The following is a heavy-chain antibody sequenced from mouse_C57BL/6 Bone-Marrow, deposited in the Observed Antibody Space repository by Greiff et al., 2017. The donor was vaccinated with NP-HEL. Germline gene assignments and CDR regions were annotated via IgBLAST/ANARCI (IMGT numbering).Heavy chain of an antibody. V-gene: IGHV1-15*01. CDR1: GYTFTDYE. CDR2: IDPETGGT. J-gene: IGHJ3*01. Sequence: LQESGAELVRPGASVTLSCKASGYTFTDYEMHWVKQTPVHGLEWIGAIDPETGGTAYNQKFKGKAILTADKSSSTAYMELRSLTSEDSAVYYCTDDGYSAWFAYWGQGTLVTVSA. CDR3: TDDGYSAWFAY. D-gene: IGHD2-3*01.